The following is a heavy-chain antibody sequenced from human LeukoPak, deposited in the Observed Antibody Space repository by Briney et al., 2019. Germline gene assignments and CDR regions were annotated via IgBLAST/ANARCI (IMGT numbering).Heavy chain of an antibody. CDR2: INHSGST. Sequence: SETLSLTCAVYGGSFSGYYWSWIRQPPGKGVEWIGEINHSGSTNYNPSLKSRVTISVDTSKNQFSLKLSSVTAADTAVYYCARGIRRSWPSAGYWGQGTLVTVSS. J-gene: IGHJ4*02. D-gene: IGHD6-13*01. V-gene: IGHV4-34*01. CDR3: ARGIRRSWPSAGY. CDR1: GGSFSGYY.